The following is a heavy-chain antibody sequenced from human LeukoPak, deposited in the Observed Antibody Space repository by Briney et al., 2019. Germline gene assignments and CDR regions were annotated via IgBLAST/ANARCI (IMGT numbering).Heavy chain of an antibody. CDR2: IYPGDSDT. J-gene: IGHJ4*02. CDR3: ARQALKYYYDSSGYYPFDY. D-gene: IGHD3-22*01. CDR1: GYSFTSYW. V-gene: IGHV5-51*01. Sequence: GESLKISCKGSGYSFTSYWIGWVRQLPGKGLERMGIIYPGDSDTRYSPSFQGQVTISADKSISTAYLQWSSLKASDTAMYYCARQALKYYYDSSGYYPFDYWGQGTLVTVSS.